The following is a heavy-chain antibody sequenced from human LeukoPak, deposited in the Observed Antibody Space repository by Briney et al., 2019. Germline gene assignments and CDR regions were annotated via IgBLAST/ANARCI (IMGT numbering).Heavy chain of an antibody. CDR2: VNLKSGST. Sequence: ASVKVSCKASGYTFTRYDINWVRQATGQGLEWMGWVNLKSGSTGSAQKFQGRVTITRDTSINTAYMELSSLRPEDTGVYYCARVDGSPDSWGQGTLVTVSS. D-gene: IGHD2-15*01. CDR1: GYTFTRYD. CDR3: ARVDGSPDS. V-gene: IGHV1-8*03. J-gene: IGHJ4*02.